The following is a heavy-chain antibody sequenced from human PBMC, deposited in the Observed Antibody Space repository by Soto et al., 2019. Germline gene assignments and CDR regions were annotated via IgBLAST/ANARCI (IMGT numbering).Heavy chain of an antibody. D-gene: IGHD3-22*01. CDR3: ARKYSSLPEDS. V-gene: IGHV4-39*01. Sequence: SETLSLTCTVSGGSVSSGSYYWSWIRQPPGKGLEWIGNIYYSGSTYYNPSLKSRVTISVGTSKNQFSLKLSSVTAADTAVYYCARKYSSLPEDSWGQGTPVTVSS. CDR2: IYYSGST. CDR1: GGSVSSGSYY. J-gene: IGHJ4*02.